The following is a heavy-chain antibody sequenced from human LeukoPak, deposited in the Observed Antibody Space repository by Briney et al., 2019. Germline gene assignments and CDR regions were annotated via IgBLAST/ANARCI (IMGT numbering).Heavy chain of an antibody. CDR1: GFTFSSYS. V-gene: IGHV3-21*01. CDR2: TSSSSSYI. Sequence: PGGSLRLSCAASGFTFSSYSMNWVRQAPGKGLEWVSSTSSSSSYIYYADSVKGRFTISRDNAKNSLFLQMNSLRAEDTAVYYCARDLYYYDSSVTYAFDIWGQGTMVTVSS. D-gene: IGHD3-22*01. J-gene: IGHJ3*02. CDR3: ARDLYYYDSSVTYAFDI.